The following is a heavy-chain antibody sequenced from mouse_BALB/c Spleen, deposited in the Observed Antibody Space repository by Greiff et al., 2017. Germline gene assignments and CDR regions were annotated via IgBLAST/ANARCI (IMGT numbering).Heavy chain of an antibody. CDR1: GFTFSSYG. CDR3: ASGDGFAY. J-gene: IGHJ3*01. V-gene: IGHV5-6*01. Sequence: VQLKESGGDLVKPGGSLKLSCAASGFTFSSYGMSWVRQTPDKRLEWVATISSGGSYTYYPDSVKGRFTISRDNAKNTLYLQMSSLKSEDTAMYYCASGDGFAYWGQGTLVTVSA. D-gene: IGHD3-3*01. CDR2: ISSGGSYT.